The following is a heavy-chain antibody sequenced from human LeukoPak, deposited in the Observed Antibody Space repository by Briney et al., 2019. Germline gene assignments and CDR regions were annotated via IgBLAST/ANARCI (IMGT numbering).Heavy chain of an antibody. J-gene: IGHJ1*01. V-gene: IGHV1-2*06. Sequence: ASVKVSCKASGYTFTGYYMHWVLQAPGQGLEWMGRINPNSGGTNYAQKFQGRVTMTRDTSISTAYMELSRLRSDDTAVYYCARAKGLAAASEYFQHWGQGTLVTVSS. CDR2: INPNSGGT. CDR1: GYTFTGYY. D-gene: IGHD6-13*01. CDR3: ARAKGLAAASEYFQH.